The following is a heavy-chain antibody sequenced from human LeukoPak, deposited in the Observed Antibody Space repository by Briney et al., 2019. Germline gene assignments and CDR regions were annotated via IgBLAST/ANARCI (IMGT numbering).Heavy chain of an antibody. V-gene: IGHV1-2*02. CDR1: GYTFTGYY. CDR3: ASTYCSSTSCYTQEYYFDY. D-gene: IGHD2-2*02. CDR2: INPNSGGT. J-gene: IGHJ4*02. Sequence: ASVKVSFKASGYTFTGYYMHWVRQAPGQGLEWMGWINPNSGGTNYAQKFQGRVTMTRDTSISTAYMELSRLRSDDTAVYYCASTYCSSTSCYTQEYYFDYWGQGTLVTVSS.